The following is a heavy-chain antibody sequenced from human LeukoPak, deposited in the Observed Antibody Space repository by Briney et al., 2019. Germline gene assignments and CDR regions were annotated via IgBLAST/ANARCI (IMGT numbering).Heavy chain of an antibody. V-gene: IGHV3-48*02. Sequence: SGGSLRLSCAASGFTFSSYSMNWVRQAPGKGLEWVSYISSSSSTIYYADSVKGRFTISRDNAKNSLYLQMNSLRDEDTAVYYCAREYGGCYFINNWFDPWGQGTLVTVSS. CDR2: ISSSSSTI. D-gene: IGHD1-26*01. CDR3: AREYGGCYFINNWFDP. J-gene: IGHJ5*02. CDR1: GFTFSSYS.